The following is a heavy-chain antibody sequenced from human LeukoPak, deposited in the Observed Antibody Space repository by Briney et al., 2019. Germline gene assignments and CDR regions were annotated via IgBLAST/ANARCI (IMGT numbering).Heavy chain of an antibody. CDR2: IYYSGST. V-gene: IGHV4-31*03. CDR3: ARDRQRRFDY. J-gene: IGHJ4*02. CDR1: GVSISSGGYY. Sequence: SQTLSLTCTVSGVSISSGGYYWSWIRQHQGQGLEWIGYIYYSGSTCYNPSLKSRLTISVDTSKNQFSLKLSSVTAADTAVYYCARDRQRRFDYWGQGTLVTVSS.